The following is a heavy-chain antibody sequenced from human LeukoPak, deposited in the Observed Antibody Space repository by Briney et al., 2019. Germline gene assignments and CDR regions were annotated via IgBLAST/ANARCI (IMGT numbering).Heavy chain of an antibody. Sequence: PSETLSLTCTVSGGSISSYYWSWIRQPPGKGLEWIGSIYHSGSTYYNPSLKSRVTISVDTSKNQFSLKLSSVTAADTAVYYCAALYSSGWYVNYWGQGTLVTVSS. D-gene: IGHD6-19*01. CDR2: IYHSGST. CDR1: GGSISSYY. CDR3: AALYSSGWYVNY. V-gene: IGHV4-59*04. J-gene: IGHJ4*02.